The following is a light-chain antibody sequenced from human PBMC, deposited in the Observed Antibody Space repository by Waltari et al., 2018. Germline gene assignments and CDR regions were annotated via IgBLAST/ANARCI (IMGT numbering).Light chain of an antibody. CDR3: QSYDNSLRIYV. CDR1: SSNIGADHD. Sequence: QSVVTQPPSVSGAPGQRVTISCTGGSSNIGADHDVHWYQQVPGRAPTLLVYGNQNRPSGVPDRVSGSPSGTSAALVSAGLQAEDEADYYCQSYDNSLRIYVFGIGTRVAVL. V-gene: IGLV1-40*02. J-gene: IGLJ1*01. CDR2: GNQ.